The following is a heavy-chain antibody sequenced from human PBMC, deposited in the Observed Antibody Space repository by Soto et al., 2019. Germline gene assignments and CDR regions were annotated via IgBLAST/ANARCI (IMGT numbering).Heavy chain of an antibody. D-gene: IGHD6-13*01. CDR2: ISYDGSDK. J-gene: IGHJ4*02. CDR3: AKDMGRVAAGTFDY. Sequence: QEQLVESGGGVVQPGRSLRLSCAASGLTFSRSGMHWVRQAPGKGLEWVALISYDGSDKYYANYVKGRFTISRDNSKNTLYLQMNSLRPEDTAVYNCAKDMGRVAAGTFDYWGQGTLVTVSS. V-gene: IGHV3-30*18. CDR1: GLTFSRSG.